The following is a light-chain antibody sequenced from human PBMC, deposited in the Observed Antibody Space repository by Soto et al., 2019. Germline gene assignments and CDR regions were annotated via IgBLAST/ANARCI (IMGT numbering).Light chain of an antibody. Sequence: EIVLAQSPATLSLSPGERATLSCRASPSVSSDLAWYPQKPGQATTLLIYDASKRATGIPARFSGSRSGTDFTLTLSSLETEDFAVYYCKKRLNWPPIPFGGGTRLE. V-gene: IGKV3-11*01. J-gene: IGKJ5*01. CDR2: DAS. CDR3: KKRLNWPPIP. CDR1: PSVSSD.